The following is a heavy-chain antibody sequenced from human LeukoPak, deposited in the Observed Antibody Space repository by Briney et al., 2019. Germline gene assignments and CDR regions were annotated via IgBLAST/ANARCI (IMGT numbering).Heavy chain of an antibody. CDR3: ARELSSGHFDY. CDR2: IWYDGSNK. CDR1: GFTFSSYG. V-gene: IGHV3-33*01. D-gene: IGHD6-19*01. J-gene: IGHJ4*02. Sequence: PGGSLRLSCAASGFTFSSYGMHWVRQAPGKGLEWVAVIWYDGSNKYYADSVKGRFTISRDNSKNTLYLQMNSLRAEDTAVYYCARELSSGHFDYWGQGTLVTVSS.